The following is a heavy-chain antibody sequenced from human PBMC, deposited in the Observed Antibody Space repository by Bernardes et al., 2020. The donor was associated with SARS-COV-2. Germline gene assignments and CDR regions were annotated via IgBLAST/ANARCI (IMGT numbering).Heavy chain of an antibody. CDR1: GISFSSNW. Sequence: SLRLSCAASGISFSSNWMHWVRQAPGKGLVWVSRISGDGRTTSYADSVKGRFTISRDNVKNTVYLQMNSLRAEDTAVYYCGSSSTTCCDYWGQGTLVTVSS. J-gene: IGHJ4*02. CDR3: GSSSTTCCDY. D-gene: IGHD2-2*01. CDR2: ISGDGRTT. V-gene: IGHV3-74*01.